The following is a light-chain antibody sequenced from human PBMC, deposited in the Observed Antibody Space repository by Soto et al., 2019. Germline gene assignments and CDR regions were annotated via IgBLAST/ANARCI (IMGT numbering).Light chain of an antibody. CDR1: QSVSGN. J-gene: IGKJ4*01. CDR2: GAS. CDR3: QQYNNWTIT. Sequence: EIVMTQSPATLSVSPGERATLSCRASQSVSGNLAWYQQKPGQPPRLLIYGASTRATGIPARFSGSGSGTEFTLTISSLQSEDFAVYYCQQYNNWTITFGGGTKVEIK. V-gene: IGKV3-15*01.